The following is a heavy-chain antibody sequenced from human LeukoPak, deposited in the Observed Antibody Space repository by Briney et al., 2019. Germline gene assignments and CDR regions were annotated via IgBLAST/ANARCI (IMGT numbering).Heavy chain of an antibody. J-gene: IGHJ4*02. Sequence: GGSLRLSCAASGFTFSSYSMNWVRQAPGKGLEWVSSISSSSRYIYYADSVKGRFTISRDNAKNSLYLQMNSLRAEDMALYYCAKGSQWELMSYFDYWGQGTLVTVSS. CDR1: GFTFSSYS. CDR2: ISSSSRYI. D-gene: IGHD1-26*01. V-gene: IGHV3-21*04. CDR3: AKGSQWELMSYFDY.